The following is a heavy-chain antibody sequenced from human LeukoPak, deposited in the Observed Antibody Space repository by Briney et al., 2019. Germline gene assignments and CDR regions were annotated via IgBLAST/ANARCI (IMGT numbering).Heavy chain of an antibody. CDR3: ARGPTYSGSGTYFYFGY. Sequence: SETLSLTCTVSGGSISSYYWTWIRQAPGKGLEWIGYLYYSGSTSYNPSFKSRVTISADTSKNQFSLKLSSVTAADTAVYYCARGPTYSGSGTYFYFGYWGQGSLVTVSS. V-gene: IGHV4-59*01. J-gene: IGHJ4*02. CDR2: LYYSGST. D-gene: IGHD3-10*01. CDR1: GGSISSYY.